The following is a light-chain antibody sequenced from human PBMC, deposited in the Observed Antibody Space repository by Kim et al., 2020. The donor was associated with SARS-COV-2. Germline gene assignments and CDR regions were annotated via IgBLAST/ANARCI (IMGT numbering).Light chain of an antibody. CDR2: GAS. J-gene: IGKJ1*01. Sequence: LPPGESATLSCRASQSVSSSYLAWYQQKPGQAPRLLIYGASSRATGIPDRFRGSGSGTDFTLTISRLEPEDFAVYYCQQYGSSPRTFGQGTKVEIK. V-gene: IGKV3-20*01. CDR3: QQYGSSPRT. CDR1: QSVSSSY.